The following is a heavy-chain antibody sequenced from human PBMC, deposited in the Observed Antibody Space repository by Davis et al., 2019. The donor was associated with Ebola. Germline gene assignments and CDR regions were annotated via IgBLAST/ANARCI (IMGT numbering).Heavy chain of an antibody. V-gene: IGHV3-7*03. CDR2: IKQDGSEK. CDR3: ARDGAVAGLYYYYYGMDV. Sequence: GESLKISCAASGFTFSSYWMTWVRQAPGKGLEWVANIKQDGSEKYYVDSVKGRFTISRDNAKNSLLLQMNSLRAEDTAVYYCARDGAVAGLYYYYYGMDVWGQGTTVTVSS. D-gene: IGHD6-19*01. CDR1: GFTFSSYW. J-gene: IGHJ6*02.